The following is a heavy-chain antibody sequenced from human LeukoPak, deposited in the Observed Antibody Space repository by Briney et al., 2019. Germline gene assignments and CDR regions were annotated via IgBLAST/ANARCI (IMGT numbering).Heavy chain of an antibody. D-gene: IGHD2-2*01. J-gene: IGHJ5*02. Sequence: SETLSLTCAVYGGSFSGYCWSWIRQPPGKGLEWIREINHSGSTNYNPSLKSRVTISVDTSKNQFSLKLSSVTAADTAVYYCASLLSCSSTSCYGYNWFDPWGQGTLVTVSS. V-gene: IGHV4-34*01. CDR1: GGSFSGYC. CDR3: ASLLSCSSTSCYGYNWFDP. CDR2: INHSGST.